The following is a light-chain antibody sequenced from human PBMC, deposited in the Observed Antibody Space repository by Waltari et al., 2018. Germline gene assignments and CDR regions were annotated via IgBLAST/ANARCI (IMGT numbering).Light chain of an antibody. Sequence: EIVLTQSPGTLSLSPGERATLSCRASQSVPNNDLAWSQQSRGQAPRLLIYGASKRAAVIPDKFSGSGSGTDFTLTISRLEPEDFAVYYCQQNGSPPWTFGPGTQVEI. CDR2: GAS. V-gene: IGKV3-20*01. J-gene: IGKJ1*01. CDR3: QQNGSPPWT. CDR1: QSVPNND.